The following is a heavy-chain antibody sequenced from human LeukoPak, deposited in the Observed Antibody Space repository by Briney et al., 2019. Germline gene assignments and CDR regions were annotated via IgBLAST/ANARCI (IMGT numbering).Heavy chain of an antibody. CDR1: GFTFRNYA. V-gene: IGHV3-23*01. D-gene: IGHD5-12*01. J-gene: IGHJ4*02. Sequence: VQPGGSLRLSCTASGFTFRNYAMSWDRQAPGKGLEWVSEISGGGGTTYYADSVKGRFTISRDNSMNTLYLQMNSLRAEDTAVYYCAKDVGSWLRSEFDYWGQGTLVTVSS. CDR3: AKDVGSWLRSEFDY. CDR2: ISGGGGTT.